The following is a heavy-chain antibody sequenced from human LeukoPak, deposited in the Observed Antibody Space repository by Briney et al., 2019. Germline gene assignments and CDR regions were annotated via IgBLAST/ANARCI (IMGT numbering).Heavy chain of an antibody. V-gene: IGHV1-2*06. J-gene: IGHJ4*02. CDR1: GYTFTINY. CDR2: IDPNNGAT. Sequence: GASVKVSRKALGYTFTINYVIWVRHAPGQGPEWVGRIDPNNGATYYTQQFQGRVTMTRDTSSNTVYMELDSLTSDDTAVYYCARDLKDDGFGAEGSLDFWGQGTLVTVSS. D-gene: IGHD3-10*01. CDR3: ARDLKDDGFGAEGSLDF.